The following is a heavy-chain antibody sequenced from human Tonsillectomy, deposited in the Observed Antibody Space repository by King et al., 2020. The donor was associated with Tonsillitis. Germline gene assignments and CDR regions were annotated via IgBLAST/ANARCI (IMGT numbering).Heavy chain of an antibody. V-gene: IGHV3-11*06. D-gene: IGHD3-16*01. CDR1: GFAFNDYY. J-gene: IGHJ4*02. CDR3: ATLGRSFADFDN. CDR2: ITPTSSNT. Sequence: VQLVESGGGLVKPGGSLRLSCAASGFAFNDYYMTWIRQAPGKGLEGISYITPTSSNTNSADSLKGRFTISRDNSKNQLYLQMNSLGGEDTAVYYCATLGRSFADFDNCGQGTLGSVSS.